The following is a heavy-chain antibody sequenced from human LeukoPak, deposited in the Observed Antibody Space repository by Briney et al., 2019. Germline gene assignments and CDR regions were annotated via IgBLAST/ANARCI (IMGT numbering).Heavy chain of an antibody. Sequence: SQTLSLTCSVSGGSISSGDFYCSWIRQPPGKGLEWIGHISYSGSTKYNPSLKSRVTISVDTSKNQSSLKLSSVTAADTAVYYCARQVVGILSWGQGTLVTVSS. CDR3: ARQVVGILS. V-gene: IGHV4-61*08. CDR1: GGSISSGDFY. CDR2: ISYSGST. J-gene: IGHJ4*02. D-gene: IGHD2-15*01.